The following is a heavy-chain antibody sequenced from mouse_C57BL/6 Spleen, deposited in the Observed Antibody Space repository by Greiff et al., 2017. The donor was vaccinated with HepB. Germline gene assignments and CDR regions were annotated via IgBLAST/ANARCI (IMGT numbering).Heavy chain of an antibody. J-gene: IGHJ2*01. CDR3: TSYYSNYKDY. D-gene: IGHD2-5*01. V-gene: IGHV14-1*01. CDR1: GFNFNDYY. Sequence: EVKLEESGAELVRPGASVKLSCTASGFNFNDYYMHWVKQRPEQGLEWIGRIDPEDGDTEYAPKFQGKATMTADTSSTTAYLQRSSLASEDTAVYYCTSYYSNYKDYWGQGTTLTVSS. CDR2: IDPEDGDT.